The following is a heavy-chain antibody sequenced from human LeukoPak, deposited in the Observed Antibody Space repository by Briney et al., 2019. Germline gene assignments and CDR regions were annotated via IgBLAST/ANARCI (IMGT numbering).Heavy chain of an antibody. Sequence: GGSLRLSCVDSAFSVGSNFMSWVRQAPGKGLEWVSVIYTGGSIYSADSVKGRFTISRDYSENTVYLQMNSLRVEDTAVYYCARGLGTNYGGYCTGGSCPVYWGQGTLVTVSS. CDR2: IYTGGSI. J-gene: IGHJ4*02. CDR3: ARGLGTNYGGYCTGGSCPVY. V-gene: IGHV3-66*01. D-gene: IGHD2-15*01. CDR1: AFSVGSNF.